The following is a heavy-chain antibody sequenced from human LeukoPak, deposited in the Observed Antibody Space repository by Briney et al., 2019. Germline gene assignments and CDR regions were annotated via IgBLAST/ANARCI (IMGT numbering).Heavy chain of an antibody. J-gene: IGHJ5*02. D-gene: IGHD6-6*01. CDR3: ARIEYSSSTGFDP. Sequence: GGSLRLSCAASGFTFSSYWMSWVRQAPGKGLECVANIKQDGSGKYYVDSVKGRFTISRDNGKNSLYLQMNSLRAEDTAVYYCARIEYSSSTGFDPWGQGTLVTVSS. CDR1: GFTFSSYW. V-gene: IGHV3-7*01. CDR2: IKQDGSGK.